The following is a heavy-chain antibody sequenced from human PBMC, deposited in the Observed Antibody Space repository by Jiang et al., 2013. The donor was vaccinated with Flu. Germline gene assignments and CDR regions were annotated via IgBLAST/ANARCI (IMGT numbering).Heavy chain of an antibody. CDR3: ARVGLMVRGVIYFDY. V-gene: IGHV1-18*01. Sequence: SVKVSCKASGYTFTSYGISWVRQAPGQGLEWMGWISAYNGNTNYAQKLQGRVTMTTDTSTSTAYMELRSLRSDDTAVYYCARVGLMVRGVIYFDYWGQGTLVTVSS. J-gene: IGHJ4*02. CDR1: GYTFTSYG. D-gene: IGHD3-10*01. CDR2: ISAYNGNT.